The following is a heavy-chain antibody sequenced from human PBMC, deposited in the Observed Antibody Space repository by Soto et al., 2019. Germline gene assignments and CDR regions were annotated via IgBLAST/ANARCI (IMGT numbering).Heavy chain of an antibody. Sequence: QVQLVQSGAEVKKPGSSVKVSCKASGGTFSSYAISWVRQAPGQGLEWMGGIIPIFGTANYAQKFQGRVTITADDSTSSAYMELSILRSEDTAVYYCASYTAIPYHFDYWGQGTLVTVSS. CDR2: IIPIFGTA. V-gene: IGHV1-69*01. CDR3: ASYTAIPYHFDY. CDR1: GGTFSSYA. D-gene: IGHD5-18*01. J-gene: IGHJ4*02.